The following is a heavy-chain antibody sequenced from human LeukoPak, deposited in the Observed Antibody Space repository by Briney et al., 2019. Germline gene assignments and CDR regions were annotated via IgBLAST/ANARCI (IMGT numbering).Heavy chain of an antibody. CDR1: GYTFTSYY. CDR3: ARGGLRYFGGGFDY. CDR2: INPTGGST. J-gene: IGHJ4*02. Sequence: ASVKVSCKASGYTFTSYYMHWVRQAPGQGLEWMGLINPTGGSTGYAQKFQGRVTMTTDTSTSTAYMELRSLRSDDTAVYYCARGGLRYFGGGFDYWGQGTLVTVSS. D-gene: IGHD3-9*01. V-gene: IGHV1-46*01.